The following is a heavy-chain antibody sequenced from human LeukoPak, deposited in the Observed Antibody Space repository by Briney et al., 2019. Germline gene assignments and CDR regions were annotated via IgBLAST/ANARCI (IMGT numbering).Heavy chain of an antibody. CDR1: GGSISSYY. CDR3: ARGSPYCSSTSCFYNWFDP. D-gene: IGHD2-2*01. CDR2: IYYSGRT. V-gene: IGHV4-59*12. J-gene: IGHJ5*02. Sequence: SETLSLTCTVSGGSISSYYWSWIRQPPGKGLEWIGYIYYSGRTNYNPSLKSRVTISVDTSKNQFSLKLSSVTAADTAVYYCARGSPYCSSTSCFYNWFDPWGQGTLVTVSS.